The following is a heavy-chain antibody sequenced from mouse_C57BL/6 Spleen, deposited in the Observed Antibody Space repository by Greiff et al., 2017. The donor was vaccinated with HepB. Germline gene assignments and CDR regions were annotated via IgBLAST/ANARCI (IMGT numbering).Heavy chain of an antibody. J-gene: IGHJ4*01. CDR3: ARREDLPYAMDY. D-gene: IGHD2-1*01. CDR1: GYTFTSYW. V-gene: IGHV1-50*01. Sequence: VQLQQPGAELVKPGASVKLSCKASGYTFTSYWMQWVKQRPGQGLEWIGEIDPSDSYTNYNQKFKGKATLTVDTSSSTAYMQLSSLTSEDSAVYSCARREDLPYAMDYWGQGTSVTVSS. CDR2: IDPSDSYT.